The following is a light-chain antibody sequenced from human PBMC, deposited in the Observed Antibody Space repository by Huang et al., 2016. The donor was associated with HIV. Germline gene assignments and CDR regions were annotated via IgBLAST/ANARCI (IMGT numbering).Light chain of an antibody. V-gene: IGKV1-39*01. CDR1: QIINKY. J-gene: IGKJ2*01. CDR2: GAS. Sequence: DIQMTQAPPSLSAAVGDRVIITCRASQIINKYLNWYQQMPGRAPKLLISGASSLQGGVSSRSSGSGSGTDFTLTIRDLQPEDTATYHCQQSYNIPRTFGQGTLLEI. CDR3: QQSYNIPRT.